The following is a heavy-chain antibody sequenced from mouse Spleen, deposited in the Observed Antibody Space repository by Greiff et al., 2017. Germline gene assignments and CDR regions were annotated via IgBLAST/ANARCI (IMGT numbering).Heavy chain of an antibody. D-gene: IGHD2-1*01. CDR1: GYAFTNYL. CDR3: ARSTRNFYAVDY. Sequence: VQLVESGAELVRPGASVKVSCKASGYAFTNYLIESVKQRPGQGLEWIGVINPGSGGTNYNEKFKGKATLTADKSSSTAYMQLSSLTSEDSAVYCCARSTRNFYAVDYWGRRTSVTGSS. CDR2: INPGSGGT. J-gene: IGHJ4*01. V-gene: IGHV1-54*01.